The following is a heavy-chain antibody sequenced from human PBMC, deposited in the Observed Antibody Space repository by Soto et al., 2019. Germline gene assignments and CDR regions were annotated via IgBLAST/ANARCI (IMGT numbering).Heavy chain of an antibody. Sequence: SETLSLTCNFSGCSVSSGSYFWSWIRQPPGKGLEWIGYIYNSGNTKYNPSLKSRVTISADTSKNQFSLKLSSVTAADTAVYYCAREGRVATFDYWGQGSLVTVSS. CDR2: IYNSGNT. CDR1: GCSVSSGSYF. CDR3: AREGRVATFDY. J-gene: IGHJ4*02. V-gene: IGHV4-61*01. D-gene: IGHD5-12*01.